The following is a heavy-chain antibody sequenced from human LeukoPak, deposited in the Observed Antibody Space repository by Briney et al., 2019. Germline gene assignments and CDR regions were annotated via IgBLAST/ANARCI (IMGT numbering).Heavy chain of an antibody. D-gene: IGHD5-12*01. CDR3: ARDRDSGYVTWFDP. CDR1: GYTFTVYY. Sequence: ASVKVSCKASGYTFTVYYMHWVRQAPGQGLEWMGWINPNSGGTNYAQKFQGRVTMTRDTSISTAYMELSRLRSDDTAVYYCARDRDSGYVTWFDPWGQGTLVTVSS. J-gene: IGHJ5*02. CDR2: INPNSGGT. V-gene: IGHV1-2*02.